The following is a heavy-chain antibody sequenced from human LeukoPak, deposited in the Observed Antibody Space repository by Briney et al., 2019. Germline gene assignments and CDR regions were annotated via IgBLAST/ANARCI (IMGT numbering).Heavy chain of an antibody. J-gene: IGHJ4*02. Sequence: GGSLRLSCAASGFSFSGYWMHWVRQAPGKGLVWVSRINPDGSTTTHADSVKGRFTISRDNAKNTLYLQMNSLRAEDTAMYYCATARVGSYCLEDYWGQGTLVTVSS. CDR3: ATARVGSYCLEDY. V-gene: IGHV3-74*01. CDR1: GFSFSGYW. CDR2: INPDGSTT. D-gene: IGHD1-26*01.